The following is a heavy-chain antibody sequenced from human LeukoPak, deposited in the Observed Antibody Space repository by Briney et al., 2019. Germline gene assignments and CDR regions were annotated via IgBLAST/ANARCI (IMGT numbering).Heavy chain of an antibody. D-gene: IGHD6-13*01. J-gene: IGHJ4*02. CDR1: GYTFTGYY. Sequence: ASVKVSCKASGYTFTGYYMHWVRQAPGQGLEWMGRINPNSGGTNYAQKFQGRVTMTRDTSISTAYMELSRLRSDDTAVYYCARDINPRGPGYCSNWYPFDYWGQGTLVTVSS. CDR2: INPNSGGT. CDR3: ARDINPRGPGYCSNWYPFDY. V-gene: IGHV1-2*06.